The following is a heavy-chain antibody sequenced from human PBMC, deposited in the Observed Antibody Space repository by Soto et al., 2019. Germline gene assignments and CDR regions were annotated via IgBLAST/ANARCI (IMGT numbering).Heavy chain of an antibody. Sequence: SETLSLTCAVSGGSISSGGYSWSWIRQPPGKGLEWIGYIYHSGSTYYNPSLKSRVTISVDRSKNQFSLKLSSVTAADTAVYYCARGDYYGSGDFAYWGQGTLVTVSS. V-gene: IGHV4-30-2*01. CDR3: ARGDYYGSGDFAY. CDR2: IYHSGST. J-gene: IGHJ4*02. D-gene: IGHD3-10*01. CDR1: GGSISSGGYS.